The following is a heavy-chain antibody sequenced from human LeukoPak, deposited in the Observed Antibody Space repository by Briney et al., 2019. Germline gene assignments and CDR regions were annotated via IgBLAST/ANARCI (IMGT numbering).Heavy chain of an antibody. Sequence: GGSLRLSCVASGFTLSTYEMHWVRQAPGKGLEWVSAISGSGGSTYYADSVKGRFTISRDNSKNTLYLQMNSLRAEDTAVYYCAKGGYYVYYFDYWGQGTLVTVSS. CDR1: GFTLSTYE. CDR2: ISGSGGST. D-gene: IGHD3-3*01. V-gene: IGHV3-23*01. J-gene: IGHJ4*02. CDR3: AKGGYYVYYFDY.